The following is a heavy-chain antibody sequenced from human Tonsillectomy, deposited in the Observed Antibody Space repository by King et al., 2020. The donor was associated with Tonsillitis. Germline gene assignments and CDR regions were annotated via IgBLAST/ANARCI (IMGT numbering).Heavy chain of an antibody. CDR2: ISSSISTI. D-gene: IGHD6-19*01. V-gene: IGHV3-48*01. J-gene: IGHJ4*02. CDR3: ASPGLAVAAPFDY. CDR1: GFTFSSYS. Sequence: VQLVESGGGLVQPGGSLRLSCAASGFTFSSYSMNWVRQAPGKGLEWVSYISSSISTIYYADSVKGRFTISRDNDKNSLYLQMNSLRAEDTAVYYCASPGLAVAAPFDYWGQGTLVTISS.